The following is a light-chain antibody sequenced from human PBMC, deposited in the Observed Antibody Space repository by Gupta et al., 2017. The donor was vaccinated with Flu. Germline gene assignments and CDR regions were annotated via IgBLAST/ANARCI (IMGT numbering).Light chain of an antibody. Sequence: EIVMTQSPATLSVSPGERATLSCRASQSVSSNLAWYQQKPGQAPRLLIYGASTRATGIPARFSGSGPGTEFTLTISSRQLEDFAVYYCQQHNKWPLYSFGQGTKLEIK. CDR3: QQHNKWPLYS. V-gene: IGKV3-15*01. CDR2: GAS. CDR1: QSVSSN. J-gene: IGKJ2*03.